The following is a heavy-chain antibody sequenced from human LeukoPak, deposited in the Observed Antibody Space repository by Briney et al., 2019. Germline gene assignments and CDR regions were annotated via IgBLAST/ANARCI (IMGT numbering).Heavy chain of an antibody. V-gene: IGHV4-39*01. D-gene: IGHD2-21*01. CDR3: ARQFGGGADPNFDY. J-gene: IGHJ4*02. CDR2: IYYHENT. Sequence: SETLPLTCTVSGGSISSSSDYWGWIRQAPGKGLEWIGSIYYHENTYYNSSLKSRVTISVDTSNNQFSLKLSSVTAADTAVYYCARQFGGGADPNFDYWGQGTLVTVSS. CDR1: GGSISSSSDY.